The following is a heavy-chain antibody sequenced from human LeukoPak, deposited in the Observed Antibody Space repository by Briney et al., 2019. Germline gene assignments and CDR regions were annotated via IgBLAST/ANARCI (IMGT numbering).Heavy chain of an antibody. V-gene: IGHV4-61*01. J-gene: IGHJ4*02. Sequence: PSETLSLTCTVSGGSVSSGSYYWSWIRQPPAKGLEWIGYIYYSGSTNYNPSLKSRVTISVDTSKNQFSLKLSSVTAADTAVYYCASGIVPAADYWGQGTLVTVSS. CDR3: ASGIVPAADY. CDR1: GGSVSSGSYY. D-gene: IGHD2-2*01. CDR2: IYYSGST.